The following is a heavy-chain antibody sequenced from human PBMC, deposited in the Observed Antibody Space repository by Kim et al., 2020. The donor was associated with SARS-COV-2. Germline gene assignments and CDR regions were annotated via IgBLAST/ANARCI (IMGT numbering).Heavy chain of an antibody. V-gene: IGHV4-4*02. CDR3: ARTLLNWGVRYFDL. Sequence: NPSRKSRVTIAVDKSKNQFSLQLSSVTAADTAVYYCARTLLNWGVRYFDLWGRGTLVTVSS. J-gene: IGHJ2*01. D-gene: IGHD7-27*01.